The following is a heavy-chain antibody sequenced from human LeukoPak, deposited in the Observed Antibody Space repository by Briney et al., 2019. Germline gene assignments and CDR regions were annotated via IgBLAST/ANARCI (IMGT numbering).Heavy chain of an antibody. CDR3: ARDRPVATIDY. Sequence: GGSLRLSCVGSGFTFSDAWMSWVRQAPGKGLEWVGRIKSKSDGGTIDYAAPVKGRFTISRDDSRNTLYLQMNSLRAEDTAVYYCARDRPVATIDYWGQGTLVTVSS. CDR1: GFTFSDAW. V-gene: IGHV3-15*01. CDR2: IKSKSDGGTI. J-gene: IGHJ4*02. D-gene: IGHD5-12*01.